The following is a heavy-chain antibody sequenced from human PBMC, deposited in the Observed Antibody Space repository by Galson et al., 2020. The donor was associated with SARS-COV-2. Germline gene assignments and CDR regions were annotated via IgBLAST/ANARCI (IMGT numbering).Heavy chain of an antibody. J-gene: IGHJ4*02. CDR1: GFTFSSYA. V-gene: IGHV3-23*01. CDR3: AKPLDILTGYTS. CDR2: ISGSGGST. D-gene: IGHD3-9*01. Sequence: SCAASGFTFSSYAMSWVRQAPGKGLEWVSAISGSGGSTYYADSVKGRFTISRDNSKNTLYLQMNSLRAEDTAVYYCAKPLDILTGYTSWGQGTLVTVSS.